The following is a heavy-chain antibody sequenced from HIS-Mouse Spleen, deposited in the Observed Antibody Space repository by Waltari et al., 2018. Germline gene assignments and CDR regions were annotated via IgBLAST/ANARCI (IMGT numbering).Heavy chain of an antibody. V-gene: IGHV4-39*07. CDR1: GGSISSSSYY. Sequence: QLQLQESGPGLVKPSDTLSLTCTVSGGSISSSSYYWGWIRQPPGKGLAGIGRIYYSGSTYYNPSLKSRVTISVDTSKNQFSLKLSSVTAADTAVYYCAREIPYSSSWYDWYFDLWGRGTLVTVSS. J-gene: IGHJ2*01. CDR2: IYYSGST. CDR3: AREIPYSSSWYDWYFDL. D-gene: IGHD6-13*01.